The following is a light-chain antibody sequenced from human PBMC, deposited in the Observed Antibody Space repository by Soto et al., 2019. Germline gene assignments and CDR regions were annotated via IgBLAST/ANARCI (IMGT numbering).Light chain of an antibody. CDR3: QQRSSWPFT. CDR2: DAS. CDR1: QSVSSN. J-gene: IGKJ3*01. Sequence: EILMTQSPVTLSVSPGERATLSFRASQSVSSNLAWYQQKPGQAPRLLIYDASNRATGIPARFSGSGSGTDFTLTISSLEPEDFAVYYCQQRSSWPFTFGPGTKVDI. V-gene: IGKV3-11*01.